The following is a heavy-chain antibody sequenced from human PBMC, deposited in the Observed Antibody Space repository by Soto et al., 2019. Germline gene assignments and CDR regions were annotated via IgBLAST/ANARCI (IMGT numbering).Heavy chain of an antibody. V-gene: IGHV5-51*01. D-gene: IGHD2-21*02. CDR3: ARQMRIVVVTAIRDYYGMDV. J-gene: IGHJ6*02. CDR2: IYPGDSDT. Sequence: GESLKISCKGSGYSFTSYWIGWVRQMPGKGLEWMGIIYPGDSDTRYSPSFQGQVTISADKSISTAYLQWSSLKASDTAMYYCARQMRIVVVTAIRDYYGMDVWGQGTTVTVSS. CDR1: GYSFTSYW.